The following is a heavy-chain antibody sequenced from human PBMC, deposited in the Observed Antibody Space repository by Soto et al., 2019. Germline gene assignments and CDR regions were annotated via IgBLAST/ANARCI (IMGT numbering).Heavy chain of an antibody. D-gene: IGHD2-2*01. Sequence: GGSLRLSCAASGFTFRSYAIHWVRQAPGKGLEWVVVISYDGSNKYYADSVKGRLTISRDNSKNTLYLQMNSLRAEDTAVYYCARDGLALGECRDSSCPMDVWGQGTTVTVSS. J-gene: IGHJ6*02. V-gene: IGHV3-30-3*01. CDR1: GFTFRSYA. CDR2: ISYDGSNK. CDR3: ARDGLALGECRDSSCPMDV.